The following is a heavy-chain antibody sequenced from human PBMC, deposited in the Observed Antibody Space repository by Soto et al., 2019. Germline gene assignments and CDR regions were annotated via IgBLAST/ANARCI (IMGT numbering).Heavy chain of an antibody. CDR2: ISGSGGST. CDR1: GFTFSSYG. Sequence: GGSLRLSCAAAGFTFSSYGMSWVRQAPGKGLEWVSAISGSGGSTYYADSVKGRFTISRDNSKNTLYLQMNSLRAEDTAVYYCAKDLLELRYFDWLSTAYYYYGMDVWGQGTTVTVSS. D-gene: IGHD3-9*01. V-gene: IGHV3-23*01. J-gene: IGHJ6*02. CDR3: AKDLLELRYFDWLSTAYYYYGMDV.